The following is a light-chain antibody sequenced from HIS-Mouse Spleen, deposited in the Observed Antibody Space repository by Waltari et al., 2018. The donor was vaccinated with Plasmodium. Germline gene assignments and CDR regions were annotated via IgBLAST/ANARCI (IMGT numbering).Light chain of an antibody. Sequence: DIQMTQSPSSVSASVGARVTIPCRASQGIISWLAWYQQKPGKAPKLLIYAASRLQSGVPSRFSGSGSGTDFTLTISSLQPEDFATYYCQQANSFPWTFGQGTKVEIK. CDR2: AAS. V-gene: IGKV1-12*01. CDR3: QQANSFPWT. CDR1: QGIISW. J-gene: IGKJ1*01.